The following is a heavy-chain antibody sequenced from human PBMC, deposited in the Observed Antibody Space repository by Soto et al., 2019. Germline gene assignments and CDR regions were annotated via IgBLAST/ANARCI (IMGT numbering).Heavy chain of an antibody. D-gene: IGHD3-16*02. CDR2: IIPIFGTA. Sequence: QVQLVQSGAEVKKPGSSVKVSCKASGGTFSSYAISWVRQAPGQGLEWMGGIIPIFGTANYAQKFQGRVTITADKSTSTAYMELGSRRSEDTAVYYCASGLYDYVWGSYRPGDYWGQGTLVTVSS. J-gene: IGHJ4*02. CDR3: ASGLYDYVWGSYRPGDY. CDR1: GGTFSSYA. V-gene: IGHV1-69*06.